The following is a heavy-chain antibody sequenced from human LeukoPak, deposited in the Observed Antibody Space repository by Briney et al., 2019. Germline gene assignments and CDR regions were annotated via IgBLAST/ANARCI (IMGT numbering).Heavy chain of an antibody. CDR2: IYYSGST. V-gene: IGHV4-59*01. CDR3: ARVVGHYDSSGYYYAGHYYYYVDV. D-gene: IGHD3-22*01. CDR1: GGSISSYY. J-gene: IGHJ6*03. Sequence: PSETLSLTCTVSGGSISSYYWSWIRQPPGKGLEWIGYIYYSGSTNYNPSLKSRVTISVDTSKNQFSLKLSSVTAADTAVYYCARVVGHYDSSGYYYAGHYYYYVDVWGKGTTVTVSS.